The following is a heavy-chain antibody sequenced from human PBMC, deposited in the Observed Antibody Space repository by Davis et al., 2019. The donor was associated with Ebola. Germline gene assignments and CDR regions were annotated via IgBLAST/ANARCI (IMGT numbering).Heavy chain of an antibody. CDR1: GGSVSNYY. CDR3: ARFDMAAGPLFDY. D-gene: IGHD6-13*01. Sequence: MPSETLSLTCTVSGGSVSNYYWSWIRQPPGKGLEWIGYIYYRGSTNYNPSLKSRVTILVDTSKNQFSLKLSSVTAADTAVYYCARFDMAAGPLFDYWGQGTLVTVSS. CDR2: IYYRGST. J-gene: IGHJ4*02. V-gene: IGHV4-59*02.